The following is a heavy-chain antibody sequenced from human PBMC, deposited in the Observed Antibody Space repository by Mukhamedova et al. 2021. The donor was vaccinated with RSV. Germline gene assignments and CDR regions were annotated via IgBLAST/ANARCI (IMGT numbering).Heavy chain of an antibody. CDR3: AKCRGGVGPFWHFDL. V-gene: IGHV3-23*01. J-gene: IGHJ2*01. Sequence: KGRFSISRDNSKNTLYLQMSSLRSDDTAVYYCAKCRGGVGPFWHFDLWGRGTLVTVSS. D-gene: IGHD2-8*01.